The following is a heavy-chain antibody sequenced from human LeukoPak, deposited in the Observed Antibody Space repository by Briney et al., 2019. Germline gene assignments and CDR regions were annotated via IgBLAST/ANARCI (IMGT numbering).Heavy chain of an antibody. CDR3: AALVTFDAFDI. CDR2: ISSSGSTI. D-gene: IGHD3-16*01. Sequence: GGSLRLSCAASGFTFSDYYMSWIRQAPGKGLEWVSYISSSGSTIHYADSVKGRFTISRDNAKNSLYLQMNSLRAEDTAVYYCAALVTFDAFDIWGQGTMVTVSS. J-gene: IGHJ3*02. CDR1: GFTFSDYY. V-gene: IGHV3-11*04.